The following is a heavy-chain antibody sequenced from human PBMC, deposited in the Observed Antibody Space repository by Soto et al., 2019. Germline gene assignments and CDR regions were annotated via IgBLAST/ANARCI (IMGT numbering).Heavy chain of an antibody. Sequence: QVQLVESGGGVVQPGRSLSLSCAASGFTFSSYGMHWVRQGPGKGLEWVAVIWYDGSNKYYGDSVKGRFTISRDNSKNTLYLQMNSLRAEDTAVYYCARGGSGSLGIYYYGMDVWGQGTTVTVSS. J-gene: IGHJ6*02. CDR1: GFTFSSYG. CDR2: IWYDGSNK. V-gene: IGHV3-33*01. CDR3: ARGGSGSLGIYYYGMDV. D-gene: IGHD3-10*01.